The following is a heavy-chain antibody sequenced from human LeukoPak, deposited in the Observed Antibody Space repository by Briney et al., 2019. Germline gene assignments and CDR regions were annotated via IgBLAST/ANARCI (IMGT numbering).Heavy chain of an antibody. Sequence: GGSLRLSCAASGFTFSTYSMNWVRQAPGKGLEWVSYISGSSSTIYYADSVKGRFTIFRDNAKNSVHLQMNSLRAEDTAVYYCARAIAAAEDYWGQGTLVTVSS. V-gene: IGHV3-48*01. J-gene: IGHJ4*02. CDR2: ISGSSSTI. CDR3: ARAIAAAEDY. D-gene: IGHD6-13*01. CDR1: GFTFSTYS.